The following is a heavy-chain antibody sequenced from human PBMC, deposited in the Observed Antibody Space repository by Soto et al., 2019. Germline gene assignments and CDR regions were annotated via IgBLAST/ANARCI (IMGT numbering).Heavy chain of an antibody. CDR1: GFVFEVYW. D-gene: IGHD2-2*01. Sequence: PGGSLRLSCVASGFVFEVYWMHWVRQVPGKGLEWVSRISDDGAGTDYADSVRGRFTISRDNANNALYLQMNALRGEDTAVYFCTRGPRPSSVGTGAVWGRGALVTVSS. V-gene: IGHV3-74*01. CDR2: ISDDGAGT. J-gene: IGHJ4*02. CDR3: TRGPRPSSVGTGAV.